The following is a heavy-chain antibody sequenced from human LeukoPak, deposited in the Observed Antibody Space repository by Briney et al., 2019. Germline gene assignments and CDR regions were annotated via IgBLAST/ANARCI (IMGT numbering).Heavy chain of an antibody. D-gene: IGHD3-10*01. CDR3: ASLSWFGSEGSIYAFDI. CDR1: GFTVSSNY. CDR2: IYSGGST. Sequence: GGSLRLSCAASGFTVSSNYMSWVRQAPGKGLEWVSDIYSGGSTYYADSVKGRFTISRDNSKNTLYLQMNSLRAEDTAVYYCASLSWFGSEGSIYAFDIWGQGTMVTVSS. J-gene: IGHJ3*02. V-gene: IGHV3-53*01.